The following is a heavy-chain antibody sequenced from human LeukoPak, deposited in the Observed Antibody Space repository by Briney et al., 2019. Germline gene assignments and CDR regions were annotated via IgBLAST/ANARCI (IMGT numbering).Heavy chain of an antibody. CDR1: GFTISSHW. J-gene: IGHJ3*02. V-gene: IGHV3-7*01. CDR2: IKHDESET. Sequence: GGSLRLSCAASGFTISSHWMSWVRQVPGKGLESVAHIKHDESETYYVDTVRGRFIISRDDAKNSLYLQMNSLRVEDTAVYHCARGPTDFDASDIWGHGTLVTVSS. CDR3: ARGPTDFDASDI.